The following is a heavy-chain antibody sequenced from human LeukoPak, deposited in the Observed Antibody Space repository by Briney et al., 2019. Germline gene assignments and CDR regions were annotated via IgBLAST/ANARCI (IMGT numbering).Heavy chain of an antibody. D-gene: IGHD5-18*01. CDR3: AKCRIQLWSLFDY. J-gene: IGHJ4*02. V-gene: IGHV3-30-3*02. CDR1: GFTFSSYA. Sequence: GRSLRLSCAASGFTFSSYAMHWVRQAPGKGLEWVAVISYDGSNKYYADSVKGRFTISRDNSKNTLYLQMNSLRAEDTAVYYCAKCRIQLWSLFDYWGQGTLVTVSS. CDR2: ISYDGSNK.